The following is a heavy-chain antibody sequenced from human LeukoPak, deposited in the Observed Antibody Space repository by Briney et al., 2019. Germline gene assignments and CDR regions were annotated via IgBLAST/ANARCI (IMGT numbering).Heavy chain of an antibody. D-gene: IGHD3-22*01. Sequence: SETLSLTCTVSGGSISSSSYYWGWIRQPPGKGLEGIGSIYYSGSTYYNPSLKSRVTISVDTSKNQFSLKLSSVTAADTAVYYCARQDYDSSGYYYSFFDYWGQGTLVTVSS. J-gene: IGHJ4*02. V-gene: IGHV4-39*01. CDR3: ARQDYDSSGYYYSFFDY. CDR2: IYYSGST. CDR1: GGSISSSSYY.